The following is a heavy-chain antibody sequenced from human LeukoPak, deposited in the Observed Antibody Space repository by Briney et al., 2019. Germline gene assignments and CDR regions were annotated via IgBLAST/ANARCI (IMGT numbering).Heavy chain of an antibody. CDR1: GFTFSSYS. D-gene: IGHD4-23*01. CDR3: VKDLLQWYKFDS. CDR2: ISSSSSYI. Sequence: GGSLRLSCAASGFTFSSYSMNWVRQAPGKELEWVSSISSSSSYIYYADSVKGRFTISRDNAKKTVSLQMHSLRREDTAVYYCVKDLLQWYKFDSWGQGTLVIVSS. J-gene: IGHJ4*02. V-gene: IGHV3-21*01.